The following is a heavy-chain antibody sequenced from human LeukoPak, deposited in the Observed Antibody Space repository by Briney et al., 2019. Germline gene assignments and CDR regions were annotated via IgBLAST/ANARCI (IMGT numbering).Heavy chain of an antibody. V-gene: IGHV4-59*01. CDR2: IYYSGST. CDR1: GGSISSYY. CDR3: ARAVFGELPFDY. Sequence: SETLSLTCTVSGGSISSYYWSWIRQPPGKGLEWIGYIYYSGSTNYNPSLKSRVTISVDTSKNQFSLKLSSVTAADTAVYYCARAVFGELPFDYWGQGTLVTVSS. J-gene: IGHJ4*02. D-gene: IGHD3-10*02.